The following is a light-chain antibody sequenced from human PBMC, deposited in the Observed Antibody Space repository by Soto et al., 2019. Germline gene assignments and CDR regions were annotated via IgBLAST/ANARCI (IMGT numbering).Light chain of an antibody. CDR1: QDIRND. V-gene: IGKV1-6*02. CDR3: LQDNNYPHT. J-gene: IGKJ3*01. CDR2: LAS. Sequence: ATQLTQSPSSLSASVGDTVNISCRASQDIRNDLGWYQQKPGRAPTLLIYLASNLQSGVPLRFSGSGSGTHFTLTISSLQPEDFSTYYCLQDNNYPHTFGAGTKVDIK.